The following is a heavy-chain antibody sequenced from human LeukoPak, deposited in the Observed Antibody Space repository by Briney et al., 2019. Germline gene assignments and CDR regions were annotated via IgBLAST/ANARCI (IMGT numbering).Heavy chain of an antibody. J-gene: IGHJ6*03. D-gene: IGHD3-3*01. CDR2: ISAYNGNT. V-gene: IGHV1-18*01. CDR1: GYTFTSYG. Sequence: ASVKVSCKASGYTFTSYGISWVRQAPGQGLEWMGWISAYNGNTNYAQKLQGRVTMTTDTSTSTAYMELRSLRSDDTAVYYCARDPVKSYDFWSGPPLYYYYMDVWGEGTTVTVSS. CDR3: ARDPVKSYDFWSGPPLYYYYMDV.